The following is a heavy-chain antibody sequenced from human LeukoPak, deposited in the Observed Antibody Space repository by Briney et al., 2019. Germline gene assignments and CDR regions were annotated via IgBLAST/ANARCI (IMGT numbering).Heavy chain of an antibody. CDR2: ISSSSSYI. J-gene: IGHJ3*02. CDR3: ARFPNYGGNSGPRLADAFDI. V-gene: IGHV3-21*01. Sequence: GGSLRLSCAASGFTFSSYSMNWVRQAPGKGLEWGSSISSSSSYIYYADSVKGRFTISRDNAKNSLYLQMNSLRAEDTAVYYCARFPNYGGNSGPRLADAFDIWGQGTMVTVSS. CDR1: GFTFSSYS. D-gene: IGHD4-23*01.